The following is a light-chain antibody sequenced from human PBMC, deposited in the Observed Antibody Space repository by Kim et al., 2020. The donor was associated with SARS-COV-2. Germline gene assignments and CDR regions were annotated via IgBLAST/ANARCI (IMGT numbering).Light chain of an antibody. CDR3: QQYGSSVSYT. J-gene: IGKJ2*01. CDR2: GAS. V-gene: IGKV3-20*01. Sequence: SPGERATLSCRASQSVSSSYLAWYQQKPGQAPRLLIYGASSRATGIPDRFSGSGSGTDFTLTISRLEPEDFAVYYCQQYGSSVSYTFGQGTKLEI. CDR1: QSVSSSY.